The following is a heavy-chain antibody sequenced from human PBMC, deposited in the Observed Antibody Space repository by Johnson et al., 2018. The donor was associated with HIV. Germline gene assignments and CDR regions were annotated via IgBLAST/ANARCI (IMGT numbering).Heavy chain of an antibody. Sequence: QVQLVESGGGVVQPGGSLRLSCAASGFAFSNYAMHWVRQAPGKGLEWMAIISYDGSNEYYADSVQGRFTISRDNSKNTLYLHMSSLRAEDTALYYCAKDRGITIFGPVIWGEPPDAFDIWGQGTMVTVSS. D-gene: IGHD3-3*01. CDR2: ISYDGSNE. V-gene: IGHV3-30-3*01. CDR3: AKDRGITIFGPVIWGEPPDAFDI. J-gene: IGHJ3*02. CDR1: GFAFSNYA.